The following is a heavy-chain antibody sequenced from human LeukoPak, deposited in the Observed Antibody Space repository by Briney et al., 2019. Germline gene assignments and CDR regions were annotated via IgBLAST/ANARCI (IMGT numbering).Heavy chain of an antibody. D-gene: IGHD2-2*01. CDR3: ARGNVVVPAAPPYFDY. CDR2: KNQDGSER. Sequence: GGALRPSCAASGFPFSTFWKRWGRPAPGEGVGWVANKNQDGSERYYVDSVKGRFTISRDNAKNSLYLQMNSLRAEDTAVYYCARGNVVVPAAPPYFDYWGQGTLVTVSS. V-gene: IGHV3-7*01. J-gene: IGHJ4*02. CDR1: GFPFSTFW.